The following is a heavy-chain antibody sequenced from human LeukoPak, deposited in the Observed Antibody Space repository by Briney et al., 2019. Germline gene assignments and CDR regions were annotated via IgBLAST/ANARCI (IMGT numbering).Heavy chain of an antibody. Sequence: PSETLSLTCTVSGGSISSSSYYWSWIRQPPGKGLEWIGYIYYSGSTNYNPSLKSRVTISVDTSKNQFSLKLSSVTAADTAVYYCARDLRGSYSDWGQGTLVTVSS. CDR1: GGSISSSSYY. D-gene: IGHD3-10*01. CDR2: IYYSGST. CDR3: ARDLRGSYSD. J-gene: IGHJ4*02. V-gene: IGHV4-61*01.